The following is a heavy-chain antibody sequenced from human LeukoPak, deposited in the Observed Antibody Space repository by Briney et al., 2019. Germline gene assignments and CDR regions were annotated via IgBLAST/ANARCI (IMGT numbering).Heavy chain of an antibody. V-gene: IGHV5-51*01. CDR3: ARHRSRDAYNSGFGY. CDR1: GYSFPNYW. D-gene: IGHD5-24*01. J-gene: IGHJ4*02. CDR2: IYPGDSDT. Sequence: GESLKISCKGSGYSFPNYWIGWVRQMPGKGLEWMGIIYPGDSDTRKSPSFQGQVTISADKSISTAYLQWSSLKASDTAMYYCARHRSRDAYNSGFGYWGQGTLVTVSS.